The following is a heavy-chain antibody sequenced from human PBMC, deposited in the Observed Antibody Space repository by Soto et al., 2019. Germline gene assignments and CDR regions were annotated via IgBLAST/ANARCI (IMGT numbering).Heavy chain of an antibody. CDR2: IYYSGST. D-gene: IGHD3-22*01. V-gene: IGHV4-31*03. Sequence: PSETLSLTCTVSGGSINGGTYYWSWIRQHPGKGLEWIGNIYYSGSTYYNPPLRRRVTISVDTSKSQFSLRLSSVTAADTAVYYCARVTFYYNSSGYYRPAYFDQWGQGTLVTVSS. CDR3: ARVTFYYNSSGYYRPAYFDQ. CDR1: GGSINGGTYY. J-gene: IGHJ4*02.